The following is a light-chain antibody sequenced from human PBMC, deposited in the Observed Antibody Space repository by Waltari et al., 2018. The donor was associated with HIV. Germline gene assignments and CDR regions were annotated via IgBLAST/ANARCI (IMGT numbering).Light chain of an antibody. J-gene: IGKJ1*01. CDR2: SSF. V-gene: IGKV3-20*01. Sequence: EIVLTQSPHTLSLSPGERAIVSCTTSQRISNDFLAWFQQKPGQPPRLLIYSSFIRATGIPDRFSGSGAGTGFTLTISRLEPEDSAVYYCQQYGTAPRTFGQGTKVEIK. CDR3: QQYGTAPRT. CDR1: QRISNDF.